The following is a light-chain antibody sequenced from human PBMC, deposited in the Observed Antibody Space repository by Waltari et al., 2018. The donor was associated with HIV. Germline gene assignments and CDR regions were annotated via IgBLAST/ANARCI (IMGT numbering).Light chain of an antibody. CDR1: SSNIGSNY. J-gene: IGLJ2*01. CDR3: AAWDDSLSATV. CDR2: MSE. Sequence: QSVLTQPPSASGTPGQRVTISCSGSSSNIGSNYVSWYQQLPGTAPKLLIYMSEQRPSGVPDRFSESKSGTSASLAISGLRSEDEAEYYCAAWDDSLSATVFGGGTKLTVL. V-gene: IGLV1-47*01.